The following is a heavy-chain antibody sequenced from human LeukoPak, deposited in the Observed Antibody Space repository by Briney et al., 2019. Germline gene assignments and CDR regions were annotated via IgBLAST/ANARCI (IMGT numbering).Heavy chain of an antibody. J-gene: IGHJ3*02. D-gene: IGHD2-21*01. V-gene: IGHV6-1*01. CDR3: CHSLSGRTGAFDI. CDR2: TYYRSKWYN. CDR1: GDRVSSNSAA. Sequence: SHSLLLTCAISGDRVSSNSAAWNWIRQSPSRGLEWLGRTYYRSKWYNDYAVSVKSRITINPDTSKNRFSLQLDSVTPEDTAVYYCCHSLSGRTGAFDIWGRGTVVTVSS.